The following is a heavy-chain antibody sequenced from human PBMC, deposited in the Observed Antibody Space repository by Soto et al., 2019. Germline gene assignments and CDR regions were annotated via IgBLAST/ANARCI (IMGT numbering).Heavy chain of an antibody. V-gene: IGHV3-33*06. CDR3: VKDGSSGWPYFYDMDV. CDR2: IWFDGSQK. J-gene: IGHJ6*02. D-gene: IGHD6-19*01. Sequence: PGGSLRLSCAASELTFSNHGMHWVRQAPGKGLEWVAVIWFDGSQKYYGDSVKGRFTISRDNSKNTLYLEMNSLRAEDTGVYYCVKDGSSGWPYFYDMDVWGQGTTVTVSS. CDR1: ELTFSNHG.